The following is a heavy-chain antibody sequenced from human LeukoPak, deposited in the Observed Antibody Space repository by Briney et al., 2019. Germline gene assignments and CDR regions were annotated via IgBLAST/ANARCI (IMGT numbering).Heavy chain of an antibody. CDR1: GFTFCSYG. Sequence: GGSLSLSCAASGFTFCSYGMHWVGQAPGKGLEWVAFIRYDGSNKYYADSVKGRFTISRDNSKNTLYLQMNSLRAEDTAVYYCAKAGYSSVGCLNYWGQGTLVTVSS. J-gene: IGHJ4*02. CDR2: IRYDGSNK. CDR3: AKAGYSSVGCLNY. D-gene: IGHD6-19*01. V-gene: IGHV3-30*02.